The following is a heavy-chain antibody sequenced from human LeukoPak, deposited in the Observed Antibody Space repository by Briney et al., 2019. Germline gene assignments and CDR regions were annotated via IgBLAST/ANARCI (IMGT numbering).Heavy chain of an antibody. Sequence: KPSETLSLTCTVSGGSINSYYWSWLRQSPGKGLEGIGYMYYSGSTNYNPSLKSRVTISVDTSKNQFSLRLTSVTAADTAVYYCARGGTTMVRGVSQNYAFDVWGQGTMVTVSS. CDR1: GGSINSYY. D-gene: IGHD3-10*01. CDR3: ARGGTTMVRGVSQNYAFDV. J-gene: IGHJ3*01. CDR2: MYYSGST. V-gene: IGHV4-59*01.